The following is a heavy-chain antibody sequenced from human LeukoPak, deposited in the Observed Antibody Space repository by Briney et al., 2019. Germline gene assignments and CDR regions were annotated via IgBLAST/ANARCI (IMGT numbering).Heavy chain of an antibody. CDR2: IRYDGSNK. Sequence: PGGSLRLSCAASGFTFSSYGMHWVRQAPGKGLEWVAFIRYDGSNKYYADSVKGRFTISRDNSKNTLYLQMNSLRAEDTAVYYCAKPTVLGVATGFAYWGQGTLVTVSS. D-gene: IGHD3-3*01. CDR3: AKPTVLGVATGFAY. J-gene: IGHJ4*02. CDR1: GFTFSSYG. V-gene: IGHV3-30*02.